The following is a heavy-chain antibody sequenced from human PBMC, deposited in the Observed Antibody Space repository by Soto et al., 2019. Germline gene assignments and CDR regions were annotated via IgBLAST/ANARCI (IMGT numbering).Heavy chain of an antibody. V-gene: IGHV4-39*07. CDR2: INHSGST. D-gene: IGHD5-18*01. CDR3: ARVLDTAVRWFDP. CDR1: GGSISSGCYY. Sequence: SETLSLTCTVSGGSISSGCYYWGCIRQPPGRGLEWIGEINHSGSTNYNPSLKSRVTISVDTSKNQFSLKLSSVTAADTAVYYCARVLDTAVRWFDPWGQGTLVTVSS. J-gene: IGHJ5*02.